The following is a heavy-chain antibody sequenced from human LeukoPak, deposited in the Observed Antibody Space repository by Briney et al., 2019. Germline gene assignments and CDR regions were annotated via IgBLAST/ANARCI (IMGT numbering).Heavy chain of an antibody. CDR3: ARASKYYYDSSGYPLDY. J-gene: IGHJ4*02. Sequence: GGSLRLSCAASRFTFSSYSMIWVRQAPGKGLEWVSSISSGSSSIYYADSVKGRFTISRDNAKNSLYLQMNSLRAEDTAVYYCARASKYYYDSSGYPLDYWGQGTLVTVSS. CDR2: ISSGSSSI. CDR1: RFTFSSYS. V-gene: IGHV3-21*01. D-gene: IGHD3-22*01.